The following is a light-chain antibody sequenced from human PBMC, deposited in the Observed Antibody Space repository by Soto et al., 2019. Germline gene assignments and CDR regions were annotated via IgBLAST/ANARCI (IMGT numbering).Light chain of an antibody. V-gene: IGKV3-20*01. Sequence: EVVLTQSSATLSLYPGERASLSCRASQSVSSSWLAWYQQKPGQAPRLLIYDASSRVTGSPDRFSGSGSGTDFTLTISRLEPEDFAVYYWQQYGSSPNTFGQRTRLEIK. J-gene: IGKJ5*01. CDR3: QQYGSSPNT. CDR2: DAS. CDR1: QSVSSSW.